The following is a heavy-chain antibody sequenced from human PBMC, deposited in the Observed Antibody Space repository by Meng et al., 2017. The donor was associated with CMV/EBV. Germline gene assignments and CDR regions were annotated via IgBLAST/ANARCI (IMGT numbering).Heavy chain of an antibody. Sequence: GESLKISCAASGFTFSSYAMHWVRQAPGKGLEWVAVISYDGSNKYYADSVKGRFTISRDNSKNTLYLQMNSLRAEDTAVYYCTTGGITKNGMDVWGQGTTVTVSS. CDR3: TTGGITKNGMDV. CDR2: ISYDGSNK. CDR1: GFTFSSYA. J-gene: IGHJ6*02. D-gene: IGHD3-3*01. V-gene: IGHV3-30-3*01.